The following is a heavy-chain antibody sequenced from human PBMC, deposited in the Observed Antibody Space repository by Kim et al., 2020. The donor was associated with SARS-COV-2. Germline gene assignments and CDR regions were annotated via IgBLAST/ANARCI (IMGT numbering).Heavy chain of an antibody. Sequence: ADSAQGRFTIPRDNALNSLYLQMNSLRAEDMAVYYCAREYFTSSYSYGIDVWGQGTTVTVTS. D-gene: IGHD3-9*01. J-gene: IGHJ6*02. CDR3: AREYFTSSYSYGIDV. V-gene: IGHV3-21*01.